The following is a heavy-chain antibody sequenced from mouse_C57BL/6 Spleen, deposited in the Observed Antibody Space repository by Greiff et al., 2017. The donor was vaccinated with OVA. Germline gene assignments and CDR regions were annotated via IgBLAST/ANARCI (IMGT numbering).Heavy chain of an antibody. J-gene: IGHJ3*01. CDR1: GFTFSDYG. CDR3: AREGWSFAY. D-gene: IGHD2-3*01. CDR2: ISSGSSTI. Sequence: EVKLMESGGGLVKPGGSLKLSCAASGFTFSDYGMHWVRQAPEKGLEWVAYISSGSSTIYYADTVKGRFTISRDNAKNTLFLQMTSLRSEDTAMYYCAREGWSFAYWGQGTLVTVSA. V-gene: IGHV5-17*01.